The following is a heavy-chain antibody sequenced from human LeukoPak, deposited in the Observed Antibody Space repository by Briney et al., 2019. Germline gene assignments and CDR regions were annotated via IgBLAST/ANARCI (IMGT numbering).Heavy chain of an antibody. V-gene: IGHV4-61*01. J-gene: IGHJ4*02. CDR3: ARVNTAMIQAIDY. CDR2: IYYSGST. D-gene: IGHD5-18*01. Sequence: SETLSLTCTVSGGSVSSVNHYWSWIRQPPGKGLEWIGYIYYSGSTNYNPSLKSRVTISVDTSKNQFSLKLSSVTAADTAVYYCARVNTAMIQAIDYWGQGTLVTVSS. CDR1: GGSVSSVNHY.